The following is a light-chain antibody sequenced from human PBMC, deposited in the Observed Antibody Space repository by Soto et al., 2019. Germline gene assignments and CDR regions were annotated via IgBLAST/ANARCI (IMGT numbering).Light chain of an antibody. Sequence: QSVLTQPPSASGSPGQSVTVSCTGTSSDVGGFDYVSWYQQHPGKVPKLLIYQVNRRPSGVPDRFSGSKSGNTASLTVSGLQAEDEADYYCSSYGGSNTFVVGTGTKVTVL. CDR3: SSYGGSNTFV. V-gene: IGLV2-8*01. J-gene: IGLJ1*01. CDR2: QVN. CDR1: SSDVGGFDY.